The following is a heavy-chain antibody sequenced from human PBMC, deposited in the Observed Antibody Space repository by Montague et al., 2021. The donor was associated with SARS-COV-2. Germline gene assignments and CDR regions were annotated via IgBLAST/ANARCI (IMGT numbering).Heavy chain of an antibody. Sequence: SETLSLTCAVYGGSFSGYYWNWIRQPPGKGLVWIGSIYYSGSTYYNPSLKSRVTISVDTSKNQVSLKLNSVTAADTAVYYCARVRQWLVPFDYWGQGTLVTVSS. D-gene: IGHD6-19*01. CDR3: ARVRQWLVPFDY. J-gene: IGHJ4*02. V-gene: IGHV4-34*01. CDR1: GGSFSGYY. CDR2: IYYSGST.